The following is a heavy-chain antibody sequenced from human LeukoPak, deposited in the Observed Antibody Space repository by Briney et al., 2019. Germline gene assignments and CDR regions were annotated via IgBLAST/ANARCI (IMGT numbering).Heavy chain of an antibody. Sequence: GESLKISCKGSGYSFTRYWIGCVRQVPGKGLEWIGIIYPGDSDIRYSASFQGPVTISADESISTAYLQWSSLQASDTAMYYCARSLSPAAVALDYWGQGALVTVSS. CDR2: IYPGDSDI. V-gene: IGHV5-51*01. J-gene: IGHJ4*02. D-gene: IGHD2-2*01. CDR3: ARSLSPAAVALDY. CDR1: GYSFTRYW.